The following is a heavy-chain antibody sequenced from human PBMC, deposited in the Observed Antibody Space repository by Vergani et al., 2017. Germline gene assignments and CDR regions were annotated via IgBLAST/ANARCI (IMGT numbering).Heavy chain of an antibody. CDR2: IKQDGSEK. CDR1: GFTFSSYW. Sequence: EVQLVESGGGLVQPGGSLRLSCAASGFTFSSYWMSWVRQAPGKGLEWVANIKQDGSEKYYVDSVKGRFTISRDNAKNSLYLQMNSLRAEDTAVYYCAREIIAAAGPGGGYYYGMDVWGQGTTVTVSS. D-gene: IGHD6-13*01. J-gene: IGHJ6*02. V-gene: IGHV3-7*01. CDR3: AREIIAAAGPGGGYYYGMDV.